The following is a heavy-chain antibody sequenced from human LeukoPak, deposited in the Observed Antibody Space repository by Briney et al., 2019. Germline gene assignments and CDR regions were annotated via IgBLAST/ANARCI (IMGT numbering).Heavy chain of an antibody. J-gene: IGHJ3*02. Sequence: PGGSLRLSCAASGFTFSDYYMSWIRQAPGKGLEWVSYISSSGSTIYYADSVKGRFTISRDNAKNSLYLQMNSLRAEDTAVYYCARKNYYDSSVAFDIWGQGTVVTVSS. D-gene: IGHD3-22*01. V-gene: IGHV3-11*04. CDR1: GFTFSDYY. CDR2: ISSSGSTI. CDR3: ARKNYYDSSVAFDI.